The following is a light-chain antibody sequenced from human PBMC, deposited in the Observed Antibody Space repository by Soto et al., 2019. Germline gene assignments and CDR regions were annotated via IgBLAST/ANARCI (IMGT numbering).Light chain of an antibody. CDR2: GAS. CDR1: QSVSSIY. V-gene: IGKV3-20*01. CDR3: QQYGSSSWT. J-gene: IGKJ1*01. Sequence: EIVLTQSPGTLSLSPGESATLSCRASQSVSSIYLAWYQHKPGQAPRLLIYGASSRATGIPDRFSGSGSGTDFTLTISRLEPEDFAVYYCQQYGSSSWTFGQGTKVEIK.